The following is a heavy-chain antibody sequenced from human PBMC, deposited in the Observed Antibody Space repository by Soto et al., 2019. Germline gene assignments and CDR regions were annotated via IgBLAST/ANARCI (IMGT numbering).Heavy chain of an antibody. CDR1: GFTFSSYS. D-gene: IGHD3-10*01. CDR3: ARDALRGAFDI. J-gene: IGHJ3*02. Sequence: SLKISCAASGFTFSSYSMNWVRQAPGKGLEWVSSISSSSSYIYYADSVKGRFTISRDNAKNSLYLQMNSLRAEDTAVYYCARDALRGAFDIWGQGTMVTVSS. CDR2: ISSSSSYI. V-gene: IGHV3-21*01.